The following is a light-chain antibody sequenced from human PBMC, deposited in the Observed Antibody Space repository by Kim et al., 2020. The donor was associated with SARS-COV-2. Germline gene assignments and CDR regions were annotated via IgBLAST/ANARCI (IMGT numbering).Light chain of an antibody. CDR3: QQYVSSPQT. J-gene: IGKJ1*01. Sequence: SPGETATLSCRASQSVSRSYLAWYQQKPGQAPRLLMYDASTRATGIPDRFSGSGSGTDFTLTITRLEPEDFAVYNCQQYVSSPQTFGQGTKVDIK. CDR2: DAS. CDR1: QSVSRSY. V-gene: IGKV3-20*01.